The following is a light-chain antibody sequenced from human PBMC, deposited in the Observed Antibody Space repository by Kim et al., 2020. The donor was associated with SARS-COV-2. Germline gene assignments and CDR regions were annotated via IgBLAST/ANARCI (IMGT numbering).Light chain of an antibody. CDR1: SSNIGAGYD. CDR2: GNS. Sequence: QRVTISCTGSSSNIGAGYDVHWYQQLPGTAPKLLIYGNSNRPSGVPDRFSGSKSGTSASLAITGLQAEDEADYYCQSYDSSLSGVFGTGTKVTV. V-gene: IGLV1-40*01. J-gene: IGLJ1*01. CDR3: QSYDSSLSGV.